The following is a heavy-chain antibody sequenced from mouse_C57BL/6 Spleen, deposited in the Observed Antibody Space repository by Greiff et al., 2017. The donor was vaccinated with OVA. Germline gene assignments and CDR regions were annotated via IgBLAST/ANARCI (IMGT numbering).Heavy chain of an antibody. D-gene: IGHD2-2*01. Sequence: EVHLVESGGGLVQPGGSLKLSCAASGIDFSRYWMSWVRRAPGKGLEWIGEINPDSSTINYTPSLKDKFIISRDNAQNTLYLQMSSVRSADTAVYYCARRGYGYEYYGYYAIDYWGQGTSVTVSS. CDR2: INPDSSTI. CDR1: GIDFSRYW. J-gene: IGHJ4*01. V-gene: IGHV4-1*01. CDR3: ARRGYGYEYYGYYAIDY.